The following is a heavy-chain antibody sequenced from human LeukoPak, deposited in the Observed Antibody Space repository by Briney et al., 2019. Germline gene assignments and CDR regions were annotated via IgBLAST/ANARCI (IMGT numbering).Heavy chain of an antibody. V-gene: IGHV1-8*02. CDR2: MNPNSGNT. Sequence: ASVKVSCKASGYTFSDYYMHWVRQAPGQGLEWMGWMNPNSGNTGYAQKFQGRVTMTRNTSISTAYMELSSLRSEDTAVYYCAIHFYYGSGRNWFDPWGQGTLVTVSS. J-gene: IGHJ5*02. CDR3: AIHFYYGSGRNWFDP. CDR1: GYTFSDYY. D-gene: IGHD3-10*01.